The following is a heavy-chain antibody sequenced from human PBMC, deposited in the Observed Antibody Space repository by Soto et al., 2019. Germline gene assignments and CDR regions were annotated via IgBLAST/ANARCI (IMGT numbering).Heavy chain of an antibody. CDR3: AREGDQYSYGKKPFDY. V-gene: IGHV3-33*01. CDR2: IWYDGSNK. CDR1: GFTFSSYG. D-gene: IGHD5-18*01. J-gene: IGHJ4*02. Sequence: QVQLVESGGGVVQPGRSLRLSCAASGFTFSSYGMHWVRQAPGKGLEWVAVIWYDGSNKYYADSVKGRFTISRDNSKNTLYLQMNILRAEDTAVYYCAREGDQYSYGKKPFDYWGQGTLVTVSS.